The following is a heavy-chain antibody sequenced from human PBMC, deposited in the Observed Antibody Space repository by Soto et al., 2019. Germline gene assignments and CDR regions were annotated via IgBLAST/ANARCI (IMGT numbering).Heavy chain of an antibody. CDR2: IKSRTEKETT. CDR3: LTLLPPANRWFDY. J-gene: IGHJ4*02. D-gene: IGHD3-3*01. V-gene: IGHV3-15*01. CDR1: GVTFSNVW. Sequence: GGSLTLSCAPGGVTFSNVWLGWMRQGPGRGLEWLGRIKSRTEKETTDDASPARARFIISIDDSKNMLDVQRNSRKYEDTGVYYCLTLLPPANRWFDYWGQGP.